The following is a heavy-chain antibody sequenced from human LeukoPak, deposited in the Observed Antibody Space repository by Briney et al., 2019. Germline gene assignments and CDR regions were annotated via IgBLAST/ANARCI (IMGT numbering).Heavy chain of an antibody. CDR3: ARSGSGWWDAFDI. CDR2: INPNSGGT. Sequence: ASVKVSCKASGYTYTGYYMHWVRQAPGQGLEWMGWINPNSGGTNYAQKFQGRVTMTRDTSTSTAYMELRSLRSDDTAVYYCARSGSGWWDAFDIWGQGTMVTVSS. V-gene: IGHV1-2*02. J-gene: IGHJ3*02. D-gene: IGHD6-19*01. CDR1: GYTYTGYY.